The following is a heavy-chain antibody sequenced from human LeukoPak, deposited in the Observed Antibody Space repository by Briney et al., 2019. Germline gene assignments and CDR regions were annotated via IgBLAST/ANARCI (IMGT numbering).Heavy chain of an antibody. Sequence: ASVKVSCKASGYTFTSYYMHWVRQAPGQGLEWMGIINPSGGSTSYAQTFQGRVTMTRDTSTSTVYMELSGLRSEDTAVYYCARDLDYGGNSGTFDIWGQGTMVTVSS. CDR3: ARDLDYGGNSGTFDI. J-gene: IGHJ3*02. CDR1: GYTFTSYY. V-gene: IGHV1-46*01. D-gene: IGHD4-23*01. CDR2: INPSGGST.